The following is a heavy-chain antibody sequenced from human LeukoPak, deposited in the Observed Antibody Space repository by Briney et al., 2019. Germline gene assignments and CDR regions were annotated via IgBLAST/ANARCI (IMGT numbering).Heavy chain of an antibody. CDR3: ARDALWFGESNPLDY. CDR1: GFTFSSYA. J-gene: IGHJ4*02. CDR2: ILGNVDYT. Sequence: PGGSLRLSCAASGFTFSSYAMHSVRQAPGKGLEYVSTILGNVDYTYYANSVKGRFTISRDNSKNKLYLQMGSLRAEDMAMYYCARDALWFGESNPLDYWGQGTLVTVSS. D-gene: IGHD3-10*01. V-gene: IGHV3-64*01.